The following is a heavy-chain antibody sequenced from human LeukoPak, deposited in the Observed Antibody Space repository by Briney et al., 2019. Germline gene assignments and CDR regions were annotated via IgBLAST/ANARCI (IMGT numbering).Heavy chain of an antibody. CDR3: AKVPPCSGGSCPLPLHPT. D-gene: IGHD2-15*01. CDR2: ISGSGGST. J-gene: IGHJ5*02. V-gene: IGHV3-23*01. Sequence: PGGSLRLSRAASGGTFSSYVMSWVRQAPGKGLEWVSAISGSGGSTYYADSVKGRFTISRDNSKNTLYLQMNSLRAEDTAVYYCAKVPPCSGGSCPLPLHPTWGQGTLVTVSS. CDR1: GGTFSSYV.